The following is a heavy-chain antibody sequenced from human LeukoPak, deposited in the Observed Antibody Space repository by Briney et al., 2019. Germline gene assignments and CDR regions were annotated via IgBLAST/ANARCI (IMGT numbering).Heavy chain of an antibody. CDR3: AREVTGTTYPNSGPLDY. V-gene: IGHV1-2*02. Sequence: ASVKVSCKASGYTFTGHYIHWVRQAPGQGLEWMGWINPNSGGTNYAQKFQGRVTMTRDTSISTAYMKLSRLRSDDTAVYYCAREVTGTTYPNSGPLDYWGQGTLVTVSS. CDR1: GYTFTGHY. CDR2: INPNSGGT. J-gene: IGHJ4*02. D-gene: IGHD1-7*01.